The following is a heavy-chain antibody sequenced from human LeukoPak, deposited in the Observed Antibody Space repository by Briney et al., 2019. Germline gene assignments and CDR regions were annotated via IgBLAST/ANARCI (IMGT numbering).Heavy chain of an antibody. CDR1: GFTFSSYA. D-gene: IGHD1-26*01. V-gene: IGHV3-23*01. Sequence: GGSLRLSCAASGFTFSSYAMSWVRQAPGKGLEWASAISGSGGSTYYADSVKGRFTISRDNSKNTLYLQMNSLRAEDTAVYYCAKSTERYSGSYYDYWGQGTLVTVSS. CDR2: ISGSGGST. J-gene: IGHJ4*02. CDR3: AKSTERYSGSYYDY.